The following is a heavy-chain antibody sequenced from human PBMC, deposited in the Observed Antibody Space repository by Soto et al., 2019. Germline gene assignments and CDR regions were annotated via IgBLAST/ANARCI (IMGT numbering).Heavy chain of an antibody. J-gene: IGHJ4*02. Sequence: GGSLRLSCAASGFTFSSYAMSWVRQAPGKGLEWVSAISGSGGSTYYADSVKGRFTISRDNSKNTLYLQMNSLRAEDTAVYYWAKCEWIPLSFAPLDWGQGTLVTVSS. CDR2: ISGSGGST. CDR3: AKCEWIPLSFAPLD. V-gene: IGHV3-23*01. CDR1: GFTFSSYA. D-gene: IGHD5-18*01.